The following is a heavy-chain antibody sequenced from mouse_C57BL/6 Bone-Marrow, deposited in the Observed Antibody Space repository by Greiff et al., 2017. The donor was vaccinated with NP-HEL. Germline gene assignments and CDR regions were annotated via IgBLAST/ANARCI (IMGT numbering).Heavy chain of an antibody. CDR3: AREALYDGYSYYAMDY. D-gene: IGHD2-3*01. CDR1: GYTFTSYW. V-gene: IGHV1-64*01. CDR2: IHPNSGST. J-gene: IGHJ4*01. Sequence: VQLQQPGAELVKPGASVQLSCKASGYTFTSYWMHWVKPRPGQGLEWIGMIHPNSGSTNYNEKFKSKATLTVDKSSSTAYMQLSSLTSEDSAVYYCAREALYDGYSYYAMDYWGQGTSVTVSS.